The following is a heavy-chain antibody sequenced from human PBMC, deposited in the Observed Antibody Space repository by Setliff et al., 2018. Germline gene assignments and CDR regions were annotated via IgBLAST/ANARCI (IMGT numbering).Heavy chain of an antibody. CDR3: ARRLSGQRGFGY. CDR1: GYSISSGYY. V-gene: IGHV4-38-2*01. J-gene: IGHJ4*02. Sequence: PSETLSLTCAVSGYSISSGYYWGWIRQPPGKGLEWIGSIYHSGSTYYNPSLKSRVTISVDTSKNQFSLKLSSVTAADTAVYYCARRLSGQRGFGYWGQGTLVTVSS. D-gene: IGHD5-12*01. CDR2: IYHSGST.